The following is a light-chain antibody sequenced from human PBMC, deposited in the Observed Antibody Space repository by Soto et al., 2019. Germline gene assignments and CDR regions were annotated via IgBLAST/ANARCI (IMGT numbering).Light chain of an antibody. CDR1: ESVGRH. V-gene: IGKV3-15*01. J-gene: IGKJ5*01. Sequence: EVVVTQSPATLSVSPGERPTLSCRASESVGRHLAWYHQKPGQALKLLIFDASTRATRVPARFSGSGSGTEFTLTVSSLQSEDIAVYFCQQYNNWPPNFGQGTRLEIK. CDR2: DAS. CDR3: QQYNNWPPN.